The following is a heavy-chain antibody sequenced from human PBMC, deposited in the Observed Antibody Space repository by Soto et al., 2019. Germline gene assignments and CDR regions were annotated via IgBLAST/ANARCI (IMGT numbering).Heavy chain of an antibody. CDR3: ARERGERIAAAGSYNWFDP. CDR1: GGTFSSYA. V-gene: IGHV1-69*13. CDR2: IIPIFGTA. J-gene: IGHJ5*02. D-gene: IGHD6-13*01. Sequence: SVKVSCKASGGTFSSYAISWVRQAPGQGPEWMGGIIPIFGTANYAQKFQGRVTITADESTSTAYMELSSLRSEDTAVYYCARERGERIAAAGSYNWFDPWGQGTLVTVSS.